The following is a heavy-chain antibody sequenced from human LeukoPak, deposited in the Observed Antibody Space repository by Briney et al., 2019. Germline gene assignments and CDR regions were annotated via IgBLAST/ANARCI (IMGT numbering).Heavy chain of an antibody. D-gene: IGHD3-22*01. CDR2: IYYSGST. V-gene: IGHV4-59*01. J-gene: IGHJ3*02. CDR1: GGSISSYY. CDR3: ARVLYYCDSSGYYPTPGAFDI. Sequence: PSETLSLTCTVSGGSISSYYWSWIRQPPGKGLEWIGYIYYSGSTNYNPSLKSRVTISVDTSKNQFSLKLSSVTAADTAVYYCARVLYYCDSSGYYPTPGAFDIWGQGTMVTVSS.